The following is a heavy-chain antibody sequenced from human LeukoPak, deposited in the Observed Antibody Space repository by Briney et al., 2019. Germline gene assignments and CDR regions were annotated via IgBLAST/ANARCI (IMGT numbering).Heavy chain of an antibody. CDR3: ATAVRGVIY. CDR2: IKSKTDGGTI. J-gene: IGHJ4*02. D-gene: IGHD3-10*01. CDR1: GFTFSNAW. V-gene: IGHV3-15*01. Sequence: GGSLRLSCAAYGFTFSNAWMSWVRQAPGKGPEWVGRIKSKTDGGTIDYAAQVKGRFTISRDDSKNTLYLQMISLKTEDTAVYYCATAVRGVIYWGQGTLVTVSS.